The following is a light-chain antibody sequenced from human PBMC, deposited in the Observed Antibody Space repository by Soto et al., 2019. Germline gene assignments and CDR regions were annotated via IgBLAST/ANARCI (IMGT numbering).Light chain of an antibody. CDR1: QSVSSSY. V-gene: IGKV3-20*01. CDR3: QQYCSSPPVT. J-gene: IGKJ5*01. Sequence: EIVLTQSPGTLSLSPGERATLSCRASQSVSSSYLDWYQQKPGQAPRLLIYGASSRATGMPDRFSGSGSGTDFTLTISRLEPEDFAVYYCQQYCSSPPVTFGQGTRLEIK. CDR2: GAS.